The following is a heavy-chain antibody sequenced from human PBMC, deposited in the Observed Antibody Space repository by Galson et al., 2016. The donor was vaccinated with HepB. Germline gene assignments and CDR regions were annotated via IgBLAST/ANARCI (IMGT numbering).Heavy chain of an antibody. CDR3: ARGLYSGSSY. J-gene: IGHJ4*02. CDR1: GYTLTTHG. Sequence: SVKVSCKASGYTLTTHGISWVRQAPGQGLEWMGWISGYSGKTNYVQKFQGRLTMTADTSTSTAYMNLRSLRSDDTAVYYCARGLYSGSSYWGQGTLVTVSS. D-gene: IGHD1-26*01. CDR2: ISGYSGKT. V-gene: IGHV1-18*04.